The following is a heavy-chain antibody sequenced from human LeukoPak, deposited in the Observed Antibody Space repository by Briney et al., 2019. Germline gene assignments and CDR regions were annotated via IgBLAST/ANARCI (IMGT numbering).Heavy chain of an antibody. D-gene: IGHD2-15*01. V-gene: IGHV1-2*02. CDR2: INPNSGGT. CDR1: GYSFTGYY. J-gene: IGHJ5*02. Sequence: ASVKVSCKASGYSFTGYYMHWARQAPGQGLEWMGWINPNSGGTNYAQKFQGRVTMTRDTSISTAYMELSRLRSDDTAVYYCARVVVVAANNWFDPWGQGTLVTVSS. CDR3: ARVVVVAANNWFDP.